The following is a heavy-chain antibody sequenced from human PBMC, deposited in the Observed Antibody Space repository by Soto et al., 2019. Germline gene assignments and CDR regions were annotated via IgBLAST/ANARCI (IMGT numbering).Heavy chain of an antibody. V-gene: IGHV4-31*03. J-gene: IGHJ5*02. CDR1: GASISAGGYY. D-gene: IGHD3-22*01. CDR2: VYYTRLT. CDR3: ARRANYYDTHGYYTAS. Sequence: QVQLQESGPGLVKPSQTLSLTCTVSGASISAGGYYWSWIRHFPGQLLEWIGYVYYTRLTFYSPSHKPRVISSASTCKHQFYLRLSSVTAADTAVSYCARRANYYDTHGYYTASWRQVTLVTFTS.